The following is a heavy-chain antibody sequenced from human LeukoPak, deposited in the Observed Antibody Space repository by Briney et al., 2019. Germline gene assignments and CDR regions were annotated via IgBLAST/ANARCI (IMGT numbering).Heavy chain of an antibody. Sequence: ASVKVSCKVSGYTLTELSMHWVRQAPGKGLEWMGGFDPEDAKTIYAQKFQGRVTMTEDTSTDTAYMELSSLRSEDTAVYYCATDLYLYDNSGENAGWFDPWGQGTLVTVSS. D-gene: IGHD3-22*01. CDR2: FDPEDAKT. V-gene: IGHV1-24*01. CDR1: GYTLTELS. CDR3: ATDLYLYDNSGENAGWFDP. J-gene: IGHJ5*02.